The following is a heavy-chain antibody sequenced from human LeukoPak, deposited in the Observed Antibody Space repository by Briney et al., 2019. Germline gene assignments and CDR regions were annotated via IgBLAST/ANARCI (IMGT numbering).Heavy chain of an antibody. D-gene: IGHD2-8*02. V-gene: IGHV3-20*04. CDR3: ATYRQVLLPFES. CDR2: INWNGGST. Sequence: GGSLRLSCAASGFTVSTNYMTWVRQAPGKGLEWVSGINWNGGSTGYADSVKGRFTISRDNAKNSLYLQMNSLRAEDTAIYYCATYRQVLLPFESWGQGTLVTVSS. CDR1: GFTVSTNY. J-gene: IGHJ4*02.